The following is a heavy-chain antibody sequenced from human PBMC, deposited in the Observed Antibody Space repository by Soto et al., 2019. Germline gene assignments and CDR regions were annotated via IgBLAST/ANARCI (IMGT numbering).Heavy chain of an antibody. Sequence: SVKDSCMASRCTFSSYAIIWVRQAPGQGLEWMGGIIPIFGTANYAQKFQGRVTITADESTSRVYMELSSLRSEDTAVYYCARSVYCGGDCSYYYYGMDVWGQGTTVTVSS. D-gene: IGHD2-21*02. CDR1: RCTFSSYA. CDR2: IIPIFGTA. V-gene: IGHV1-69*13. J-gene: IGHJ6*02. CDR3: ARSVYCGGDCSYYYYGMDV.